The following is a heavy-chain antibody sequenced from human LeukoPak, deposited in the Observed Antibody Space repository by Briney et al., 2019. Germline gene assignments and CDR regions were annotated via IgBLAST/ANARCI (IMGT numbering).Heavy chain of an antibody. J-gene: IGHJ4*02. CDR2: IYYGGT. D-gene: IGHD5-24*01. Sequence: SETLSLTCTVSGGSIATYYWSWLRQSPGKGLEWIAYIYYGGTNYNPSLKSRVTISVDTSKNQFSLNQRSATAADTAVYYCARGDDYNAGYLEYWGQGTLVTVSS. CDR1: GGSIATYY. CDR3: ARGDDYNAGYLEY. V-gene: IGHV4-59*01.